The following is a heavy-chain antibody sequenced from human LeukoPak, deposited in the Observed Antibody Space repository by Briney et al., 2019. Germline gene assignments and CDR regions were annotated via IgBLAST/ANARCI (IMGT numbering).Heavy chain of an antibody. Sequence: SETLSLTCAVYGGSFSGYYWSWIRQPPEKGLEWIGEINHSGSTNYNPSLKSRVTISVDTSKNQFSLKLSSVTAADTAVYYSASLSIAVAGTHLGHFDYWGQGTLVTVSS. CDR1: GGSFSGYY. D-gene: IGHD6-19*01. V-gene: IGHV4-34*01. J-gene: IGHJ4*02. CDR3: ASLSIAVAGTHLGHFDY. CDR2: INHSGST.